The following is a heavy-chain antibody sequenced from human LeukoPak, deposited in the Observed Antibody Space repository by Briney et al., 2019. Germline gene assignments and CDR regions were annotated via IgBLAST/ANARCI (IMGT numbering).Heavy chain of an antibody. J-gene: IGHJ3*02. Sequence: GGSLRLSCAASGFTFSSHVMHWVRQAPGKGLEWVAVIWYDGGNKYYADSVKGRFTISRDNSKNTLYLQMNSLRTEDTAVYYCARVKSGWSGRDAFDIWGPGTRVTVSS. CDR2: IWYDGGNK. D-gene: IGHD6-19*01. CDR3: ARVKSGWSGRDAFDI. V-gene: IGHV3-33*01. CDR1: GFTFSSHV.